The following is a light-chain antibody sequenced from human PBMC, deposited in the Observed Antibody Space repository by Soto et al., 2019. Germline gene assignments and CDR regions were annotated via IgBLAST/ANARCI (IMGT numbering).Light chain of an antibody. V-gene: IGKV3-20*01. CDR2: GAS. J-gene: IGKJ1*01. Sequence: IGLSPSLYTLSLSPWERATLSCMASQSVNSQFFAWHQQKPGQAPRLLIHGASNRAAGIPDRFSGSGSGTDFTLTISRLEPEDFAVYYCHQYGRLPRTFGQVTKVAIK. CDR3: HQYGRLPRT. CDR1: QSVNSQF.